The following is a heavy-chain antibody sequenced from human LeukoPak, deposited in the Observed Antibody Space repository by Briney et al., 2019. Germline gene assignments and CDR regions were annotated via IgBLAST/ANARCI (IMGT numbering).Heavy chain of an antibody. V-gene: IGHV3-74*03. D-gene: IGHD4-11*01. CDR1: GFTFNTYW. CDR2: INGDGSST. J-gene: IGHJ5*01. CDR3: AREKGSSNYDS. Sequence: GGSLRLSCAASGFTFNTYWIHWVRHVPGKGLVWVSRINGDGSSTAYADSVKGRFTISRDNAKNTLYLQMNSLRAEDTAVYYCAREKGSSNYDSWGQGTLVTVSS.